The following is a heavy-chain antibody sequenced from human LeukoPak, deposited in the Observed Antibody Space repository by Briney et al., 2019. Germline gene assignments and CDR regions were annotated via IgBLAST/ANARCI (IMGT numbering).Heavy chain of an antibody. D-gene: IGHD3-16*02. Sequence: GGSLRLSCASSGFIFTNYPMSGVRQTPRTGLEWIASVTGGGVNTYYAYSVKGRFTVSSDTSKKTLSLPMTSIRDEDTAIYYCARGTSPLDYWYFDLWGRGTLVTVSS. CDR3: ARGTSPLDYWYFDL. V-gene: IGHV3-23*01. J-gene: IGHJ2*01. CDR2: VTGGGVNT. CDR1: GFIFTNYP.